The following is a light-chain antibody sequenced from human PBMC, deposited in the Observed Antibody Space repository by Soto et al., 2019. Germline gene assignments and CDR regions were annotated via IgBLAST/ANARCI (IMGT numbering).Light chain of an antibody. Sequence: EMVLTQSPGTLSLSAGERATHSCRASQSVASSALVWYQHKPGQAPRLLIFGASNRATGIPDRFSGSGSGTDFTLTITRLEPEDFAVYYCQYYGSSTGFAFGPGTRVDI. CDR3: QYYGSSTGFA. J-gene: IGKJ3*01. CDR1: QSVASSA. CDR2: GAS. V-gene: IGKV3-20*01.